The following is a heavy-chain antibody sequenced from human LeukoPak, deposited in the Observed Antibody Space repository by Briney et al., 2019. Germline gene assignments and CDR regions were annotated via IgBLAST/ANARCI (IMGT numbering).Heavy chain of an antibody. D-gene: IGHD5-18*01. CDR1: GFTFSKHW. CDR3: TRDAGTRLKYSFGYGDY. CDR2: ISSSGATI. V-gene: IGHV3-48*03. J-gene: IGHJ4*02. Sequence: PGGSLRLSCAASGFTFSKHWMHWVRQAPGKGLEWVSYISSSGATIYYADAVKGRFTISRDNAKSSLYLQMNSLRAEDTAVYYCTRDAGTRLKYSFGYGDYWGQGALVTVSS.